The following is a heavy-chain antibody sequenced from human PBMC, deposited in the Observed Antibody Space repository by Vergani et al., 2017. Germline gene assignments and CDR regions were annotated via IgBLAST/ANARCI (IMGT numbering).Heavy chain of an antibody. J-gene: IGHJ6*03. Sequence: VQLLESGGNLVQPGGSLRLSCAASGFTFSSYAMHWVRQAPGKGLEWVAVISYDGSNKYYADSVKGRFTISRDNSKNTLYLQMNSLRAEDTAVYYCARVQCGGDCYYYYMDVWGKGTTVTVSS. CDR1: GFTFSSYA. CDR2: ISYDGSNK. D-gene: IGHD2-21*01. V-gene: IGHV3-30-3*01. CDR3: ARVQCGGDCYYYYMDV.